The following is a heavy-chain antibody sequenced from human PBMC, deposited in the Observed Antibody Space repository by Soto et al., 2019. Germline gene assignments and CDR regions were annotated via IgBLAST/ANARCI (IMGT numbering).Heavy chain of an antibody. CDR1: GYSFTSYW. CDR3: ARPNIAAAGTAAFDY. D-gene: IGHD6-13*01. Sequence: LKISCKGSGYSFTSYWISWVRQMPGKGLEWMGRIDPSDSYTNYSPSFQGHVTISADKSISTAYLQWSSLKASDTAMYYCARPNIAAAGTAAFDYWGQGTLVTVSS. V-gene: IGHV5-10-1*01. J-gene: IGHJ4*02. CDR2: IDPSDSYT.